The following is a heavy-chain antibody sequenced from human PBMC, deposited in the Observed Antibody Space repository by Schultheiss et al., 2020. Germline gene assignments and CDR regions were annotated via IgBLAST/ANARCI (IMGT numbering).Heavy chain of an antibody. CDR1: GGTFSSYA. CDR3: ARNLPPWELQGRGAFDI. J-gene: IGHJ3*02. Sequence: ASVKVSCKASGGTFSSYAISWVRQAPGQGLEWMGWISAYNGNTNYAQKLQGRVTMTTDTSTSTAYMELRSLRSDDTAVYYCARNLPPWELQGRGAFDIWGQGTMVTVSS. CDR2: ISAYNGNT. D-gene: IGHD1-26*01. V-gene: IGHV1-18*01.